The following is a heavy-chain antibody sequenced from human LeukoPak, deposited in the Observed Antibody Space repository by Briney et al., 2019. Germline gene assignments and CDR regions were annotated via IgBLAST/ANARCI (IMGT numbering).Heavy chain of an antibody. CDR1: GFTFDDYG. J-gene: IGHJ3*02. CDR3: ARSDERDDAFEI. Sequence: GGSLRLSCAASGFTFDDYGMSWVRQAPGKGLEWVSSISLSSSYIYYADSVKGRFIISRDNAKNSVYLQMNSLRVEDTAVFYCARSDERDDAFEIWGQGTMVTVSS. CDR2: ISLSSSYI. D-gene: IGHD1-1*01. V-gene: IGHV3-21*06.